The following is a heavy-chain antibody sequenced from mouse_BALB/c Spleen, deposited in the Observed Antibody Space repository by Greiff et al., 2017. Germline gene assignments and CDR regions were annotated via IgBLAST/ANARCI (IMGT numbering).Heavy chain of an antibody. CDR3: ARKMYGNPYYYAMDY. J-gene: IGHJ4*01. CDR2: ISYSGST. CDR1: GYSITSDYA. Sequence: VQLQQSGPGLVKPSQSLSLTCTVTGYSITSDYAWNWIRQFPGNKLEWMGYISYSGSTSYNPSLKSRISITRDTSKNQFFLQLNSVTTEDTATYYCARKMYGNPYYYAMDYWGQGTSVTVSS. V-gene: IGHV3-2*02. D-gene: IGHD2-10*02.